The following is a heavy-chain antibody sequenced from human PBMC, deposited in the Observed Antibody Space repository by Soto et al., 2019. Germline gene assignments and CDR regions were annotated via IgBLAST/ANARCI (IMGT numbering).Heavy chain of an antibody. Sequence: ASVKVSCKASGYTFTSYGISWVRQAPGQGLEWKGWISAYNGNTNYAQKHQGRVTMTTDTSTSTAYMELRSLRSDDTAVYYCARDRWAVAGGNWFDPWGQGTLVTVSS. D-gene: IGHD6-19*01. J-gene: IGHJ5*02. CDR3: ARDRWAVAGGNWFDP. V-gene: IGHV1-18*01. CDR1: GYTFTSYG. CDR2: ISAYNGNT.